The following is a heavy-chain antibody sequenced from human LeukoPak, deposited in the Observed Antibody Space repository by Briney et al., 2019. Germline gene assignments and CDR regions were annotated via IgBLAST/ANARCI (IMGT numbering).Heavy chain of an antibody. Sequence: GGSLRLSCAASGFTFSSYSMNWVRQAPGKGLEWVSSISSSTSYIYYADSVKGRFTISRDNAKNSLYLQMNSLRAEDTAVYYCARERRLYDILTGYQEAFDIWGQGTMVTVSS. CDR3: ARERRLYDILTGYQEAFDI. CDR1: GFTFSSYS. CDR2: ISSSTSYI. V-gene: IGHV3-21*06. J-gene: IGHJ3*02. D-gene: IGHD3-9*01.